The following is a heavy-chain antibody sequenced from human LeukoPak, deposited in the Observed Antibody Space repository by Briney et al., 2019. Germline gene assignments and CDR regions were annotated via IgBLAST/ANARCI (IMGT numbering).Heavy chain of an antibody. D-gene: IGHD3-10*01. CDR2: ISAYNGNT. CDR3: ARDRGLLWFGELLPPENYFDY. J-gene: IGHJ4*02. Sequence: ASVKVSCKASGYTFTSYGISWVRQAPGQGLEWMGWISAYNGNTNYAQKLQGRVTMTTDTSTSTAYMELRSLRSDDTAVYYCARDRGLLWFGELLPPENYFDYWGQGTLVTVSS. V-gene: IGHV1-18*01. CDR1: GYTFTSYG.